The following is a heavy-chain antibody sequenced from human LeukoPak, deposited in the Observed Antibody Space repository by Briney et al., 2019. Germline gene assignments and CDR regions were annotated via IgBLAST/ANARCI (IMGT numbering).Heavy chain of an antibody. CDR3: ARGGGVARIQLWLSAPDAFDI. CDR1: GYSFTSYW. V-gene: IGHV5-51*01. CDR2: IYPGDSDT. Sequence: GESLKISCKGSGYSFTSYWIGWVRQMPGKGLEWMGIIYPGDSDTRYSPSFQGQVTISADKSISTAYLQWSSLKASDTAMYYCARGGGVARIQLWLSAPDAFDIWGQGTMVTVSS. J-gene: IGHJ3*02. D-gene: IGHD5-18*01.